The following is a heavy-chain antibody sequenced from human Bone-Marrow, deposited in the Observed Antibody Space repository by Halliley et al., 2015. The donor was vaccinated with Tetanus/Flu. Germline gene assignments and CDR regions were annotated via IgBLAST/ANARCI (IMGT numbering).Heavy chain of an antibody. CDR3: ARDLGSSWEKVDY. J-gene: IGHJ4*02. CDR2: IYYTGST. D-gene: IGHD6-13*01. Sequence: WIGYIYYTGSTNYNPSLKSRVSISGDTSQNQLSLQLRSVTAADTAVYYCARDLGSSWEKVDYWGQGTLVTVSS. V-gene: IGHV4-59*01.